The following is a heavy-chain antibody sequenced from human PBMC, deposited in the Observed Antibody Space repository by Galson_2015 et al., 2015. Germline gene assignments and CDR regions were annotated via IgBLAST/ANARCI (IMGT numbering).Heavy chain of an antibody. CDR1: GFTSSSYS. V-gene: IGHV3-21*01. CDR2: ISSSSTYI. Sequence: SLRLSCAASGFTSSSYSMNWVRQAPGKGLEWVSSISSSSTYIYYAESVGGRFTISRDNAENSLYLQMNSLRVEDTAVYYYEVVPAGLEFDPWGQGTLVTVSS. CDR3: EVVPAGLEFDP. D-gene: IGHD2-2*01. J-gene: IGHJ5*02.